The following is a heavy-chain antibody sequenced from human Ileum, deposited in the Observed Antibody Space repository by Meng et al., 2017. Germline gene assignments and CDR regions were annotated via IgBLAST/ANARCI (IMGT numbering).Heavy chain of an antibody. CDR3: ARELKNSNSFDY. CDR2: ISTGGSTI. J-gene: IGHJ4*02. Sequence: GGSLRLSCAASGFTFSSYELNWVRQAPGKGLEWLSYISTGGSTIFYADSVKGRFTISRDNAKNSLYLEMNSLRAEDTAIYYCARELKNSNSFDYWGQGTRVTGSS. V-gene: IGHV3-48*03. CDR1: GFTFSSYE. D-gene: IGHD6-13*01.